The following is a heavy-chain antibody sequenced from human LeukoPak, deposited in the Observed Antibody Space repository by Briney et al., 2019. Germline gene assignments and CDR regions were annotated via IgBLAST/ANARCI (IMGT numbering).Heavy chain of an antibody. J-gene: IGHJ1*01. CDR1: GFTFSSYA. V-gene: IGHV3-30-3*01. Sequence: PGRSLRLSCAASGFTFSSYAMHWVRQAPGKGLEWVAVISYDGSNKYYADSVKGRFTISRDNSKNTLYLQMSSLRAEDTALYYCAKEIYYGDYLDFQHWGQGTLVTVSS. D-gene: IGHD4-17*01. CDR3: AKEIYYGDYLDFQH. CDR2: ISYDGSNK.